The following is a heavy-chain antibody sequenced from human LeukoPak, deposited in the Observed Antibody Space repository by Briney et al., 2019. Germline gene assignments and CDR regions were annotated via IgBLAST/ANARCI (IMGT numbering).Heavy chain of an antibody. CDR2: IIPIFGTA. Sequence: SVKVSCKASGYTFTSYGISWVRQAPGQGLEWMGRIIPIFGTANYAQKFQGRVTITTDESTSTAYMELSSLRSEDTAVYYCARDGDAFDIWGQGTMVTVSS. J-gene: IGHJ3*02. CDR1: GYTFTSYG. CDR3: ARDGDAFDI. V-gene: IGHV1-69*05.